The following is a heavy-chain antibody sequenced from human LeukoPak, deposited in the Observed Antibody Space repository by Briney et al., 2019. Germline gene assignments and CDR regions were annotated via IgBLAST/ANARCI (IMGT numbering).Heavy chain of an antibody. V-gene: IGHV3-53*01. CDR1: GFTVSNNF. Sequence: GGSLRLSCAASGFTVSNNFMSWVRQSPGKGLEWLSVIYIAGTTYYADSVKGRFTISRDSSKNTLYLQMNSLRAEDTAVYYCARHAGYSSSINWFDPWGQGTLVTVSS. D-gene: IGHD6-13*01. J-gene: IGHJ5*02. CDR2: IYIAGTT. CDR3: ARHAGYSSSINWFDP.